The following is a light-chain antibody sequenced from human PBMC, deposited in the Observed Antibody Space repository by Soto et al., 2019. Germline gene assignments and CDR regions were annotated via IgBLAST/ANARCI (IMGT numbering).Light chain of an antibody. Sequence: DIPMTQSPYTLSASVGDRVTITCRSSQSISSWLAWYQQKAGKAPKLLIYDASRLESGVPSRFSGSGSGTEFTLTISSLQPDDFATYYCQQYNSYSRTFGQGTKVDI. J-gene: IGKJ1*01. V-gene: IGKV1-5*01. CDR2: DAS. CDR3: QQYNSYSRT. CDR1: QSISSW.